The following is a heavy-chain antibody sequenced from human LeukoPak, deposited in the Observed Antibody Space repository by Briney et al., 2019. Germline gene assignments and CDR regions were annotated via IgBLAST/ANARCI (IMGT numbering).Heavy chain of an antibody. J-gene: IGHJ5*02. Sequence: SETLSLTCTVSGGPISSSSYYWGWIRQPPGTGLEWIGSIYFSGNTYYNPSLKSRLTISVDTSKNQFSLKLSSVTAADTAVYYCARHGYSGYDSRRVLGEFDPWGQGTLVTVSS. CDR1: GGPISSSSYY. CDR3: ARHGYSGYDSRRVLGEFDP. D-gene: IGHD5-12*01. V-gene: IGHV4-39*07. CDR2: IYFSGNT.